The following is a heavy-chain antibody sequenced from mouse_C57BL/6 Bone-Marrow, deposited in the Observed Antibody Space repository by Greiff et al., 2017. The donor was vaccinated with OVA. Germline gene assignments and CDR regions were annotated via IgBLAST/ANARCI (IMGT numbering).Heavy chain of an antibody. CDR3: ARDDGPYAMDY. CDR1: GYTFTSYW. J-gene: IGHJ4*01. D-gene: IGHD2-3*01. Sequence: VQLQQPGAELVKPGASVKLFCKASGYTFTSYWMHWVKQRPGQGLEWIGMIHPNSGSTNYNEKFKSKATLTVDKSSSTAYMQLSSLTSEDSAVYYCARDDGPYAMDYWGQGTSVTVSS. V-gene: IGHV1-64*01. CDR2: IHPNSGST.